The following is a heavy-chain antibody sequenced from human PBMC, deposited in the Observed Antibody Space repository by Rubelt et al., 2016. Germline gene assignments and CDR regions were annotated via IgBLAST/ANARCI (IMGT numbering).Heavy chain of an antibody. CDR2: ISWNSAML. Sequence: PGRSLRLSCASSGFPFEDCVMHWVRQVPGKGLEWVSGISWNSAMLQYADSVKGRFTISRDNAKNSLHLQMSSLRSEDTAVYYCARDRGHIAVVPAALAKGLYYFYGMDVWGQGTSVTVSS. V-gene: IGHV3-9*01. CDR1: GFPFEDCV. D-gene: IGHD2-2*01. CDR3: ARDRGHIAVVPAALAKGLYYFYGMDV. J-gene: IGHJ6*02.